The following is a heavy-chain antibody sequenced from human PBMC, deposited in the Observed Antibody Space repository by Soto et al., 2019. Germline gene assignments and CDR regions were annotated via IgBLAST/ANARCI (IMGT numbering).Heavy chain of an antibody. CDR2: IKSKTDGGTT. J-gene: IGHJ4*02. D-gene: IGHD3-10*01. Sequence: SVSNAWMNWVRQAPGKGLEWVGRIKSKTDGGTTDYAAPVKGRFTNSRDDSKNTLYLQMNSLKTEDTAVYYCTTEITLFDYWGQGTLVTVSS. CDR3: TTEITLFDY. V-gene: IGHV3-15*07. CDR1: SVSNAW.